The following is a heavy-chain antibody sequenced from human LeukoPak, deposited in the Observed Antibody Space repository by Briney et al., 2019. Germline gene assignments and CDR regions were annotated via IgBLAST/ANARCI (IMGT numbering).Heavy chain of an antibody. CDR2: ITWDGGRT. CDR1: GFTFDDYS. D-gene: IGHD1-14*01. Sequence: GGSLGLSCAASGFTFDDYSMHWVRQAPGKGLEWVSLITWDGGRTYYADSVKGRFTISRDNSKNSLYLQMNSLRTEDTALYYCGKGPRRCTGCDGFAILGRGTMVTVSS. CDR3: GKGPRRCTGCDGFAI. J-gene: IGHJ3*02. V-gene: IGHV3-43*01.